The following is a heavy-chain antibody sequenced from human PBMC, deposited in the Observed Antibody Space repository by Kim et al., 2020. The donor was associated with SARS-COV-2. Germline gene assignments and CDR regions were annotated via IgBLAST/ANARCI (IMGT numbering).Heavy chain of an antibody. J-gene: IGHJ6*02. V-gene: IGHV3-33*01. Sequence: ASCVKSRFTISRDNSRKTLYMTMNSLRAEDTAVYYCARDQIGEFYGMDVWGQGTTVTVSS. CDR3: ARDQIGEFYGMDV. D-gene: IGHD3-10*01.